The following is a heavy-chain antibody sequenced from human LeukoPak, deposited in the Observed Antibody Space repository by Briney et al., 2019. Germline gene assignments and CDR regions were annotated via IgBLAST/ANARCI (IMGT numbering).Heavy chain of an antibody. CDR2: IYSCGST. CDR1: GFTVSSNY. D-gene: IGHD6-13*01. V-gene: IGHV3-66*03. CDR3: AKEHSSSWRSWFDP. Sequence: GGSLRLSCAASGFTVSSNYMSWVRQAPGKGLEWVSVIYSCGSTYYADSVKGRFTISRDNSKNTLYLQMNSLRAEDTAVYYCAKEHSSSWRSWFDPWGQGTLVTVSS. J-gene: IGHJ5*02.